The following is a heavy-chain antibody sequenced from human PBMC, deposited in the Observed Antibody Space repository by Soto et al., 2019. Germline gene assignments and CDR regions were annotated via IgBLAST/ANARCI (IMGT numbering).Heavy chain of an antibody. D-gene: IGHD2-21*01. V-gene: IGHV2-5*02. CDR3: ARGRRRESCWCGDCYYFAV. CDR1: GFSFSDGAVG. J-gene: IGHJ4*02. Sequence: QITLKESGPTLVKPTQPLKLTCTFSGFSFSDGAVGVGWFRQSPGKAPEWLAIYYWDEDEWHSPSLRTRLSISYEAARSQVVLSVVDMAPQDTATYFWARGRRRESCWCGDCYYFAVWGLGLQVAAS. CDR2: YYWDEDE.